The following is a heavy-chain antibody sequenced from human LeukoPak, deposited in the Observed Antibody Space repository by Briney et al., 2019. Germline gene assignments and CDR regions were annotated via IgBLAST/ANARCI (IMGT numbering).Heavy chain of an antibody. D-gene: IGHD3-10*01. CDR3: AKVSWFGANGGDY. Sequence: GGSLRLSCAASGFTFDDYAMHWVRQAPGKGLEWVSGISWNSGSIGYADSVKGRFTISRDNSKNTLYLQMNSLRAEDTAVYYCAKVSWFGANGGDYWGQGTLVTVSS. J-gene: IGHJ4*02. CDR2: ISWNSGSI. CDR1: GFTFDDYA. V-gene: IGHV3-9*01.